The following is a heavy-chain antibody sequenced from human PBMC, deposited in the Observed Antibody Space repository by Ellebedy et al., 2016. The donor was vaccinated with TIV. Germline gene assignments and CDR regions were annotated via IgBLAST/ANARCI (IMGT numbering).Heavy chain of an antibody. D-gene: IGHD3/OR15-3a*01. V-gene: IGHV3-30-3*01. Sequence: GESLKISCAASGFTFSSYAMHWVRQAPGKGLEWVAVISYDGSNKYYADSVKGRFTISRDNAKNSLYLQMNNLRDEDTAVYYCARGLDNYWGQGTLVAVSS. J-gene: IGHJ4*02. CDR3: ARGLDNY. CDR1: GFTFSSYA. CDR2: ISYDGSNK.